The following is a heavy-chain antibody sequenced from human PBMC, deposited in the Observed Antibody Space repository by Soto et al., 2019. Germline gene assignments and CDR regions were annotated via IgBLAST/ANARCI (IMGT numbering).Heavy chain of an antibody. V-gene: IGHV1-69*13. CDR1: GGTFSSYA. Sequence: SVKVSCKASGGTFSSYAISWVRQAPGQGLEWMGGIIPIFGTANYAQKFQGRVTITADESTSTAYMELSSLRSEDTAVYYCALIHCIGGSCYDVGYYYYGMDVWGQGTTVTVSS. CDR3: ALIHCIGGSCYDVGYYYYGMDV. CDR2: IIPIFGTA. D-gene: IGHD2-15*01. J-gene: IGHJ6*01.